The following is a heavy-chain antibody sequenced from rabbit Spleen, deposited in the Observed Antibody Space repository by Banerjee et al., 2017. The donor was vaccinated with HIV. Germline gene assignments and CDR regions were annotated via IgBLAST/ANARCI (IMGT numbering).Heavy chain of an antibody. V-gene: IGHV1S40*01. D-gene: IGHD1-1*01. Sequence: QSLEESGGDLVKPGASLTLTCKASGFDFSSGYDMCWVRLAPGKGLEWIGCIFTGNVKTYYASWAKGRFTISKTSSTVTLQMTRLTAADTATYFCARDTSSSFSSYGMDLWGQGTLVTVS. CDR2: IFTGNVKT. J-gene: IGHJ6*01. CDR1: GFDFSSGYD. CDR3: ARDTSSSFSSYGMDL.